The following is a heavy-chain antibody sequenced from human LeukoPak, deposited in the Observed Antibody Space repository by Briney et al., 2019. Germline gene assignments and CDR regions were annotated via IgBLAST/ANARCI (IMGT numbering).Heavy chain of an antibody. V-gene: IGHV4-59*08. D-gene: IGHD3-22*01. Sequence: SETLSLTCTVSGGSISGYYWSWIRQPPGKGLEWIGYIYYSGSTNYNPSLKSRVTISVDTSKNQFSLKLSSVTAADTAVYYCVRQGHYCDSSGYYQPYYFDYWGQGTLVTVSS. CDR1: GGSISGYY. CDR2: IYYSGST. CDR3: VRQGHYCDSSGYYQPYYFDY. J-gene: IGHJ4*02.